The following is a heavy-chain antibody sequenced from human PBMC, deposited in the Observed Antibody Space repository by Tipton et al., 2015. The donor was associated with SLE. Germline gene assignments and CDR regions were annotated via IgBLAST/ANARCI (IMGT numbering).Heavy chain of an antibody. D-gene: IGHD5-12*01. J-gene: IGHJ6*03. CDR3: AKLEWLPPWDYYYYMDV. CDR1: EFTFSHYA. Sequence: SLRLSCADSEFTFSHYAMNWVRQAPGKGLEWVSAISGNGDSTYYADSVKGRFTISRDNSKNTLYLQMNSLRAEDTAVYYCAKLEWLPPWDYYYYMDVWGKGTTVTVSS. V-gene: IGHV3-23*01. CDR2: ISGNGDST.